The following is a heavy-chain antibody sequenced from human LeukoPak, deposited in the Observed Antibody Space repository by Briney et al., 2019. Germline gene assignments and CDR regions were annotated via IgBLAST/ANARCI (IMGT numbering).Heavy chain of an antibody. CDR3: ARVRLELAQANDAFDI. CDR2: MNPNSGNT. Sequence: ASVKVSCKASGYTFTDYDINWVRQATGQGLEWMGWMNPNSGNTGYTQKFQGRVTMTGNTSISTAYMVLSSLRSEDTAVYYCARVRLELAQANDAFDIWGQGTMVTVSS. CDR1: GYTFTDYD. J-gene: IGHJ3*02. V-gene: IGHV1-8*01. D-gene: IGHD1-7*01.